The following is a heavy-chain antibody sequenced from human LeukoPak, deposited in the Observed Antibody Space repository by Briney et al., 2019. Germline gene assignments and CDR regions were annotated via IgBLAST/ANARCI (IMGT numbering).Heavy chain of an antibody. V-gene: IGHV3-23*01. Sequence: PGGSLRLSCAASGITFSSYGMSWVRQAPGKGLEWVSSISSTGGTTYYADSVKGRFTISRDNSKNTLYLQMNSLRAEDTAIYYCAKTSRGRTYYYDSSGYEPFDYWGQGTLVTVSS. CDR1: GITFSSYG. D-gene: IGHD3-22*01. CDR3: AKTSRGRTYYYDSSGYEPFDY. CDR2: ISSTGGTT. J-gene: IGHJ4*02.